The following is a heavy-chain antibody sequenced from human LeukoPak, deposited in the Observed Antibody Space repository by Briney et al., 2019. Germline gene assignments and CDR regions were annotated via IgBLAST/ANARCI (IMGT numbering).Heavy chain of an antibody. V-gene: IGHV4-59*01. CDR3: AREYNYYDSSGWDAFEI. Sequence: KASETLSLTCTVSGGSISTYYWNWIRQPPGKGLEWIGYIYYSGSTNYNPPLTGRVTISVDTSKNQFSLKLRYVNAADTAVYYCAREYNYYDSSGWDAFEIWGQGTMVTVSS. J-gene: IGHJ3*02. D-gene: IGHD3-22*01. CDR1: GGSISTYY. CDR2: IYYSGST.